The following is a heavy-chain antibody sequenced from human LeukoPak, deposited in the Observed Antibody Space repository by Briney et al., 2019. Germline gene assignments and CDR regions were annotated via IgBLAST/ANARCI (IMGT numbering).Heavy chain of an antibody. D-gene: IGHD3-16*02. V-gene: IGHV3-23*01. J-gene: IGHJ4*02. CDR3: ANTYVWGSYRPNPFDY. Sequence: GGSLRLSCAASGFTFSSYAMSWVRQAPGKGLEWVSTMRGSGTNTYYADSVKGRFTISRDNSKNTLYLQMNSLRAEDTAVYYCANTYVWGSYRPNPFDYWGQGTLVTVSS. CDR2: MRGSGTNT. CDR1: GFTFSSYA.